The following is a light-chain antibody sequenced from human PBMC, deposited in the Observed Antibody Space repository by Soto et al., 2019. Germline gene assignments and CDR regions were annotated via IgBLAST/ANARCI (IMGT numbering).Light chain of an antibody. J-gene: IGLJ3*02. Sequence: QSALTQPASVSGSPGQSITISCTGTSSDVGTYDLVSWYQQHPGQAPKFLIYEDTKRPSGVSDRFSGSKSGNTASLTISGLEAEDEADYYCCSYVGRSSGVFGGGTKLTVL. CDR1: SSDVGTYDL. CDR3: CSYVGRSSGV. CDR2: EDT. V-gene: IGLV2-23*01.